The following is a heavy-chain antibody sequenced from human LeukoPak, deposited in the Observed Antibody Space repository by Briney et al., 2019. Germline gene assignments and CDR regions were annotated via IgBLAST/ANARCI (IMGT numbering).Heavy chain of an antibody. J-gene: IGHJ4*02. CDR2: IYYSGST. V-gene: IGHV4-59*01. CDR3: ARDSTLIAARVDY. Sequence: SETLSLTCTVSGGSISSYYWSWIRQPPGKGLEWIGYIYYSGSTNYNPSLKSRVTISVDTSKNQFSLKLSSVTAADTAVYYCARDSTLIAARVDYWGQGTPVTVSS. CDR1: GGSISSYY. D-gene: IGHD6-6*01.